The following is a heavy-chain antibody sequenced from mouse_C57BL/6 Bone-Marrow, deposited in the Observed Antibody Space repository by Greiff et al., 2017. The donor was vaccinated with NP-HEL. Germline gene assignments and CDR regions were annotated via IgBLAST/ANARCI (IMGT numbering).Heavy chain of an antibody. V-gene: IGHV5-17*01. D-gene: IGHD2-3*01. CDR3: ARALLLFAY. J-gene: IGHJ3*01. CDR1: GFTFSDYG. Sequence: EVQRVESGGGLVKPGGSLKLSCAASGFTFSDYGMHWVRQAPEKGLEWVAYISSGSSTIYYADTVKGRFTISRDNAKNTLFLQMTSLRSEDTAMYYCARALLLFAYWGQGTLVTVSA. CDR2: ISSGSSTI.